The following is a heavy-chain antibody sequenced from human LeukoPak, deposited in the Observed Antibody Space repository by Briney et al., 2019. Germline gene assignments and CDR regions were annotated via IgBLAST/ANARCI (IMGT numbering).Heavy chain of an antibody. D-gene: IGHD6-19*01. CDR1: GYTFTSYD. CDR3: SRDSSGWYHWFDP. Sequence: ASVKVSCKASGYTFTSYDIHWVRQATGQGLEWMGGMNPNSGNTGYAQKFQGRVTMTRNTSISTAYTELSSLRSEDTAVYYCSRDSSGWYHWFDPWGQGTLVTVSS. V-gene: IGHV1-8*01. CDR2: MNPNSGNT. J-gene: IGHJ5*02.